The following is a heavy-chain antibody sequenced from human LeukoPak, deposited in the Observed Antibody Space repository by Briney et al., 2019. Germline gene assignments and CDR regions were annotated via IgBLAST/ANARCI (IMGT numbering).Heavy chain of an antibody. CDR2: IYSGGIYSGGST. J-gene: IGHJ4*02. Sequence: GGSLRLSCAASGFTVISNYMSWVRQAPGKGQEWVSVIYSGGIYSGGSTYYADSVKGRFTISRDNSKNMMYLQMNSLRAEDTAVYFCAREGPRRGYFDSWGQGTLVTVSS. V-gene: IGHV3-53*01. CDR1: GFTVISNY. CDR3: AREGPRRGYFDS.